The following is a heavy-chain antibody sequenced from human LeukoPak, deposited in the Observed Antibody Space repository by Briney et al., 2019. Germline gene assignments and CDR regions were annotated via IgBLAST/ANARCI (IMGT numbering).Heavy chain of an antibody. J-gene: IGHJ5*02. CDR2: ISWNSGSI. V-gene: IGHV3-9*01. CDR1: GFTFDDYA. Sequence: GRSLRLSCAASGFTFDDYAMHWVRQAPGKGLEGVSGISWNSGSIGYADSVKGRFTISRDNAKNSLYLQMNSLRAEDTALYYCAKAITTVTTYFDPWGQGTLVTVSS. D-gene: IGHD4-17*01. CDR3: AKAITTVTTYFDP.